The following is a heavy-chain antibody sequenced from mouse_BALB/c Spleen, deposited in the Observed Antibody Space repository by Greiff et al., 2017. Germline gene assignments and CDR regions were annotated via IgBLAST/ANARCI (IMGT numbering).Heavy chain of an antibody. CDR3: ARSRKSGVPYGSEDYFDY. CDR1: GYSITSDYA. D-gene: IGHD1-1*01. J-gene: IGHJ2*01. Sequence: EVKVVESGPGLVKPSQSLSLTCTVTGYSITSDYAWNWIRQFPGNKLEWMGYISYSGSTSYNPSLKSRISITRDTSKNQFFLQLNSVTTEDTATYYCARSRKSGVPYGSEDYFDYWGQGTTLTVSS. CDR2: ISYSGST. V-gene: IGHV3-2*02.